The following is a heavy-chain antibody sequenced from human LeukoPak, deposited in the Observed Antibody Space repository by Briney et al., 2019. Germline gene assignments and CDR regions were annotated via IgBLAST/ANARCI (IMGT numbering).Heavy chain of an antibody. V-gene: IGHV3-30*02. Sequence: GGSLRLSCAASGFTFSSYGMHWVRQAPGKGLEWVAFIRYDGSNKYYADSVKGRFTISRDNSKNTLYLQMNSLRAEDTAVDYCAKVSPRGSIAARSRLDYWGQGTLVTVSS. CDR1: GFTFSSYG. CDR3: AKVSPRGSIAARSRLDY. CDR2: IRYDGSNK. D-gene: IGHD6-6*01. J-gene: IGHJ4*02.